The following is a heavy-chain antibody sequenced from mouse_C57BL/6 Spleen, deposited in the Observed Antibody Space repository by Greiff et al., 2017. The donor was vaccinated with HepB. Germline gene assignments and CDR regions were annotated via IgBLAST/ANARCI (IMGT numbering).Heavy chain of an antibody. CDR1: GYTFTSYS. Sequence: VQLQQSGAELARPGASVKMSCKASGYTFTSYSMHWVKQRPGQGLEWIGNINPSSGYTKYNQKFKDKATLTADKSSSTAYMQLSSLTSEDSAVYYCARDEYDGTFAYWGQGTLVTVSA. J-gene: IGHJ3*01. CDR3: ARDEYDGTFAY. V-gene: IGHV1-4*01. CDR2: INPSSGYT. D-gene: IGHD2-4*01.